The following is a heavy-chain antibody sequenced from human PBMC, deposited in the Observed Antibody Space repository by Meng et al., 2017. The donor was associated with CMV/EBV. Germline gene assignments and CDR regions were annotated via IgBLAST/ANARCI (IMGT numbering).Heavy chain of an antibody. CDR1: GYTFTGYY. V-gene: IGHV1-69*05. Sequence: SVKVSCKASGYTFTGYYMHWVRQAPGQGLEWMGGIIPIFGTANYAQKFQGRVTITTDESTSTAYMELSSLGSEDTAVYYCASIAARPGVGSNYWGQGTLVTVSS. CDR3: ASIAARPGVGSNY. D-gene: IGHD6-6*01. J-gene: IGHJ4*02. CDR2: IIPIFGTA.